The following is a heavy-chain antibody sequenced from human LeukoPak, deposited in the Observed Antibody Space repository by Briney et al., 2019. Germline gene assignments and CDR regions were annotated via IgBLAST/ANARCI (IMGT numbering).Heavy chain of an antibody. CDR1: GDSVSSNSAA. Sequence: SQTLSLTCAISGDSVSSNSAAWNWIRQSPSRGLEWLGRTYYRSKWYNDYAVSVKSRIIINPGTSKNQFSLQLNSVTPEDTAVYYCARGIGLVAAGIFYYAMDVWGQGTTVTVSS. D-gene: IGHD6-13*01. J-gene: IGHJ6*02. CDR3: ARGIGLVAAGIFYYAMDV. CDR2: TYYRSKWYN. V-gene: IGHV6-1*01.